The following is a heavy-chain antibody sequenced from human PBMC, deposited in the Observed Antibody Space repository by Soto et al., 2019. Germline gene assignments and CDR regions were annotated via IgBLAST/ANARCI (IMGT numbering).Heavy chain of an antibody. D-gene: IGHD2-21*02. CDR2: IIPIFGTA. CDR1: GGTVSSYA. Sequence: QVQLVQSGAEVKKPGSSVKVSCKASGGTVSSYAISWVRQAPGQGLEWMGGIIPIFGTANYAQKFQGRVTITAAKSTSTAYMELSSLRSEDTAVYYCARAYCGGDCYREPANWFDPWGQGTLVTVSS. J-gene: IGHJ5*02. CDR3: ARAYCGGDCYREPANWFDP. V-gene: IGHV1-69*06.